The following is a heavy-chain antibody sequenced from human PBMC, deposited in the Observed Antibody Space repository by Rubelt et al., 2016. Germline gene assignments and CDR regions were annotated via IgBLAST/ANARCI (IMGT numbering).Heavy chain of an antibody. D-gene: IGHD2-15*01. Sequence: ATNWVRQAPGQGLEWMGWINTNTGNPTYAQGFTGRFVFSLDTSVSTAYLQISSLKAEDTAVYYCARDLGYCSGGSCYSSGYNYYYYGMDVWGQGTTVTVSS. CDR2: INTNTGNP. V-gene: IGHV7-4-1*02. CDR3: ARDLGYCSGGSCYSSGYNYYYYGMDV. J-gene: IGHJ6*02. CDR1: A.